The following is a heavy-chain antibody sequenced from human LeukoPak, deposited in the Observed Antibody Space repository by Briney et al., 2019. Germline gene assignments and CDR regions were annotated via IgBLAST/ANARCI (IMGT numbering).Heavy chain of an antibody. CDR2: TNTNTGNP. J-gene: IGHJ5*02. CDR3: ARDLYCSGGSCYSGPNWFDP. V-gene: IGHV7-4-1*02. D-gene: IGHD2-15*01. Sequence: GASVKVSCKASGYTFTSYAMNWVRQAPGQGLEWMGWTNTNTGNPTYAQGFTGRFVFSLDTSVSTAYLQISSLKAEDTAVYYCARDLYCSGGSCYSGPNWFDPWGQGTLVTVSS. CDR1: GYTFTSYA.